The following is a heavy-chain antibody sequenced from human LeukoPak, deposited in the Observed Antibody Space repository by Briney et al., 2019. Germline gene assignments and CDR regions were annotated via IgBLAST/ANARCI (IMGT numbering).Heavy chain of an antibody. V-gene: IGHV3-7*01. D-gene: IGHD6-19*01. CDR1: GFIFSNFW. CDR2: IKQDGSEK. CDR3: ARIFGYSSIYYFDY. J-gene: IGHJ4*02. Sequence: GGSLRLSCAASGFIFSNFWMSWVRQAPGKGLEWVANIKQDGSEKYSVDSVKGRFTLSRVNAKSSLYLQMNSLRAEDTAVYYCARIFGYSSIYYFDYWGQGTLVTLSS.